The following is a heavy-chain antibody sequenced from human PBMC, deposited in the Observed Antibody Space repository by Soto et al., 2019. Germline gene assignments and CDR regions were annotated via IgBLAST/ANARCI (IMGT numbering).Heavy chain of an antibody. Sequence: GGSLRLSCATSGFTFSRYWMNWVRQAPGKGLEWVANIKQDGTEKNYVDSVKGRFTISRDNARNSLYLQMDSLRAEDTAVYFCARGDTPMITGMDSFDIWGQGTMVTVS. CDR1: GFTFSRYW. CDR3: ARGDTPMITGMDSFDI. J-gene: IGHJ3*02. D-gene: IGHD5-18*01. CDR2: IKQDGTEK. V-gene: IGHV3-7*01.